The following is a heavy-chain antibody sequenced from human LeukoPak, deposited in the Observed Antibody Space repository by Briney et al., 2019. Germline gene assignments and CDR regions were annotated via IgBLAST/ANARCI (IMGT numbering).Heavy chain of an antibody. V-gene: IGHV3-53*01. CDR2: IYSGGST. CDR1: GFTFSSYA. D-gene: IGHD6-6*01. Sequence: PGGSLRLSCAASGFTFSSYAMSWVRQAPGKGLEWVSVIYSGGSTYYADSVKGRFTISRDNSKNTLYLQMNSLRAEDTAVYYCSYSSSSVGYMDVWGKGTTVTVSS. CDR3: SYSSSSVGYMDV. J-gene: IGHJ6*03.